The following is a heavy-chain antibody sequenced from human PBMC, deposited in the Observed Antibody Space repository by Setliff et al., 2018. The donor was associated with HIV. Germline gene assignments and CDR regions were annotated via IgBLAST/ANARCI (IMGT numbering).Heavy chain of an antibody. D-gene: IGHD3-10*01. V-gene: IGHV3-15*01. J-gene: IGHJ4*02. CDR3: SAAGRGGY. Sequence: PGGSLRLSCAASEFTFSNAWMTWVRQGPGKGLEWVGRIKRKSDGDTTDYAAPVKGRFTISRDDSKNTLFLQMDSLKTEDTAVYYCSAAGRGGYWGRGTLVTVSS. CDR1: EFTFSNAW. CDR2: IKRKSDGDTT.